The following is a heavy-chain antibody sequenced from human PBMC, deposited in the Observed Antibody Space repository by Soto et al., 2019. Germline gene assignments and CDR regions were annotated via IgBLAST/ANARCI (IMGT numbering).Heavy chain of an antibody. J-gene: IGHJ4*02. D-gene: IGHD6-19*01. V-gene: IGHV3-23*01. CDR1: GFTLRNYA. CDR3: AREEYSSGWYYFDY. Sequence: GGSLRLSCEASGFTLRNYAMTWIRQAPGKGLEWVSVISANDVGTYYAESVKTRFTISTDQSRNTVYLQMDSLRADDTAVYYCAREEYSSGWYYFDYWGQGTLVTVSS. CDR2: ISANDVGT.